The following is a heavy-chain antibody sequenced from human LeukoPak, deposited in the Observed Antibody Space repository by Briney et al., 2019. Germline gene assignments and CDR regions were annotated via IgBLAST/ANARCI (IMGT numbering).Heavy chain of an antibody. J-gene: IGHJ1*01. CDR3: ARSTTPNENEFFEH. Sequence: ASVKVSCKASGYTFTGYYIHWVRRAPGQGLEWMGWINPNSGGTNYIQKFQGRVTMTRDTSISTAYMELSRLRSDDTAVFYCARSTTPNENEFFEHWGQGTLVTVSS. CDR2: INPNSGGT. CDR1: GYTFTGYY. D-gene: IGHD2/OR15-2a*01. V-gene: IGHV1-2*02.